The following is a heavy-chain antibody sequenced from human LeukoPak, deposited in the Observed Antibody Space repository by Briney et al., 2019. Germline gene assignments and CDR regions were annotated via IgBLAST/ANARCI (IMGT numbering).Heavy chain of an antibody. J-gene: IGHJ3*02. V-gene: IGHV1-18*01. CDR3: AKDALKEGGSVYCSGGSCSIDAFDI. Sequence: GASVKVSCKASGYTFTSYGISWVRQAPGQGLEWMGWISAYNGNTNYAQKLQGRVTMTTDTSTSTAYMELRSLRSDDTAVYYCAKDALKEGGSVYCSGGSCSIDAFDIWGQGTMVTVSS. CDR2: ISAYNGNT. CDR1: GYTFTSYG. D-gene: IGHD2-15*01.